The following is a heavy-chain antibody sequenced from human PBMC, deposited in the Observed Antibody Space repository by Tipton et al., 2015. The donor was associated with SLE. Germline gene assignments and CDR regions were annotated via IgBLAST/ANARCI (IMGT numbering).Heavy chain of an antibody. J-gene: IGHJ1*01. Sequence: LRLSCTVSGYSISSGYYWGWIRQPPGKGLEWIGTIYHSGSIYPNPSLKSRVTISVDTSKNQFSLKLNSVTAADTAVYYCAVGYCSSVSCQREYFQHWGQGTLVTVSS. CDR1: GYSISSGYY. CDR3: AVGYCSSVSCQREYFQH. V-gene: IGHV4-38-2*02. CDR2: IYHSGSI. D-gene: IGHD2-2*01.